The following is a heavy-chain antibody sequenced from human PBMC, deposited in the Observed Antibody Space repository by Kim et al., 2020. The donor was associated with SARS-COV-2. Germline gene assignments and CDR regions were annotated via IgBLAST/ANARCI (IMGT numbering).Heavy chain of an antibody. J-gene: IGHJ6*02. V-gene: IGHV3-73*01. D-gene: IGHD6-13*01. CDR3: TPSGYSSLNYGMDV. Sequence: AASVKGRFTISRDDSKNTAYLQMNSLKTEDTAVYYCTPSGYSSLNYGMDVWGQGTTVTVSS.